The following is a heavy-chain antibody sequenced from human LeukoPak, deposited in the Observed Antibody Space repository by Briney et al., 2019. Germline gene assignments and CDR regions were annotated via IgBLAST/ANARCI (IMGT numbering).Heavy chain of an antibody. V-gene: IGHV3-21*01. D-gene: IGHD3-16*01. CDR3: ARDWGFDP. CDR1: GFTFSTYG. Sequence: GGTLRLSCAASGFTFSTYGMSWVRQAPGKGLEWVSSISSSSSYIYYADSVKGRFTISRDNAKNSLYLQMNSLRAEDTAVYYCARDWGFDPWGQGTLVTVSS. J-gene: IGHJ5*02. CDR2: ISSSSSYI.